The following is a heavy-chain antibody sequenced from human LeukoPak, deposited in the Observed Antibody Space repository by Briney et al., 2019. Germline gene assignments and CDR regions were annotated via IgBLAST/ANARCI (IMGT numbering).Heavy chain of an antibody. J-gene: IGHJ4*02. Sequence: GGSLRLSYAASGFTFSSYAMSWVRQAPGKGLEWVSAISGSGGSTYYADSVKGRFTISRDNSKNTLYLQMNSLRAEDTAVYYCAKERFDYYDSSGPDDYWGQGTLVTVSS. CDR1: GFTFSSYA. CDR2: ISGSGGST. V-gene: IGHV3-23*01. D-gene: IGHD3-22*01. CDR3: AKERFDYYDSSGPDDY.